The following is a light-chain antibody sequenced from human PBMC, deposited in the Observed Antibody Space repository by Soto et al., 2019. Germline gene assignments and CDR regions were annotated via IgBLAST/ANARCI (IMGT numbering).Light chain of an antibody. Sequence: DIQMTQSPSTLSASVGDRVTITCRASQSISSWLAWYQQKPGKAPKLLIYKASSLESGVPSRFSGSGSGTEFTLTSSSLQPDDFATYYCQQYNSYPWTFGPGTKVEIK. CDR2: KAS. J-gene: IGKJ1*01. CDR3: QQYNSYPWT. V-gene: IGKV1-5*03. CDR1: QSISSW.